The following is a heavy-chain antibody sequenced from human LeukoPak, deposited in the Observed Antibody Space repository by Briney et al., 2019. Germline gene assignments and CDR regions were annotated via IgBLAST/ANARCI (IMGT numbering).Heavy chain of an antibody. V-gene: IGHV3-7*01. D-gene: IGHD1-26*01. CDR1: GFTFSSYW. CDR2: IKQDGSEK. J-gene: IGHJ3*02. Sequence: GGSLRLSCAASGFTFSSYWMSWVRQAPGKGLEWVANIKQDGSEKYNEDSVKGRFTISRDNAKNSLYLQMNSLRAEDTAVYYCARNTRGLIVGIDAFDIWGQGTMVTVSS. CDR3: ARNTRGLIVGIDAFDI.